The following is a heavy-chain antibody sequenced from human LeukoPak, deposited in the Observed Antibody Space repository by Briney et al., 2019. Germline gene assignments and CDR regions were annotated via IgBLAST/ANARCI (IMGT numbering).Heavy chain of an antibody. CDR1: GGSISSGGYY. V-gene: IGHV4-31*03. J-gene: IGHJ4*02. D-gene: IGHD3-10*01. CDR3: ARLSGSGSYSLFDY. Sequence: PSETLSLTCTVSGGSISSGGYYWSWIRQHPGKGLEWIGYIYYSGSTYYNPSLKSRVTISVDTSKNQFSLKLSSVTAADTAVYYCARLSGSGSYSLFDYWGQGTLVTVSP. CDR2: IYYSGST.